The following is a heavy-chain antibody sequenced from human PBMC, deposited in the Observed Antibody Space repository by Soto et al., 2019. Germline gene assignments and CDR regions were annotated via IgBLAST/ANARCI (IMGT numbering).Heavy chain of an antibody. V-gene: IGHV4-31*03. CDR3: ARWWSGSRQGFDP. Sequence: QVQLQESGPGLVKPSQTLSLTCTVSGGSISSGDYYCSWIRQHPGKGLEWIGSIHYSVSTYYNPSIKSRVTISVDTSKNQFSLKLSSVTAADTAVYYCARWWSGSRQGFDPWGQGTLVTVSS. J-gene: IGHJ5*02. CDR2: IHYSVST. CDR1: GGSISSGDYY. D-gene: IGHD3-3*01.